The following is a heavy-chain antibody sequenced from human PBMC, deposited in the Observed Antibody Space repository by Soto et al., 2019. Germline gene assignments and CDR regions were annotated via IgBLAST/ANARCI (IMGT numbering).Heavy chain of an antibody. D-gene: IGHD6-19*01. V-gene: IGHV6-1*01. CDR1: GDSVSSNSAA. CDR2: TYYRSKWYN. CDR3: ARDRSTVDYYYYYYGMDV. J-gene: IGHJ6*02. Sequence: SQTLSLTCAISGDSVSSNSAAWNWIRQSPSRGLEWLGRTYYRSKWYNDYAVSVKSRITINPDTSKNQFSLQLNSVTPEDTAVYYCARDRSTVDYYYYYYGMDVWGQGTTVTVSS.